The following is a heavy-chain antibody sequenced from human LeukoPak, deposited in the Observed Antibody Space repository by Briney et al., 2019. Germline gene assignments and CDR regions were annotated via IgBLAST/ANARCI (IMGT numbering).Heavy chain of an antibody. V-gene: IGHV3-48*02. CDR3: ASSGSYRFDY. J-gene: IGHJ4*02. CDR2: ITASGTAI. Sequence: GGSLRLSCAVSGFTFSSYSMSWVRQAPGKGLEWVSHITASGTAIFYADSVKGRFTISRDNAKNSLYLQMNSLRDEDTAVYYCASSGSYRFDYWGQGTLVTVSS. CDR1: GFTFSSYS. D-gene: IGHD1-26*01.